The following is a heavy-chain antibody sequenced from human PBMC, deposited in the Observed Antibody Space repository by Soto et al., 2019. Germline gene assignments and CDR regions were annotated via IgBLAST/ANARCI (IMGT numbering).Heavy chain of an antibody. CDR2: IIPIFGTA. CDR3: ARAYCTNGVCYKPLDY. Sequence: SVKVSCKASGGTFSSYAISWVRQAPGQGLEWMGGIIPIFGTANYAQKFQGRVTITADESTSTAYMELSSLRSEDTAVYYCARAYCTNGVCYKPLDYWCQGPLVTGSS. D-gene: IGHD2-8*01. CDR1: GGTFSSYA. V-gene: IGHV1-69*13. J-gene: IGHJ4*02.